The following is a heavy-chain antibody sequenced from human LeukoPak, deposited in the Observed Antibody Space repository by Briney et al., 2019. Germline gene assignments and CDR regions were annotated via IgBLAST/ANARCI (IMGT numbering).Heavy chain of an antibody. Sequence: PGRSLRLSCAASGFTFSSYGMHWVRQAPGMGLEWVAVIWYDGSNKYYADSVKGRFTISRDNSKNTLYLQMNSLRAEDTAVYYCARDPTYYGSGSSPPDYWGQGTLVTVSS. CDR3: ARDPTYYGSGSSPPDY. J-gene: IGHJ4*02. CDR1: GFTFSSYG. V-gene: IGHV3-33*01. D-gene: IGHD3-10*01. CDR2: IWYDGSNK.